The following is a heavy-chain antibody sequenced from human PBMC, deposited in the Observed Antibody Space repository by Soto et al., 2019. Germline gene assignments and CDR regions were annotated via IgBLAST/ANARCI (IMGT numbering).Heavy chain of an antibody. CDR3: ARIRGPTLDRCYFDS. CDR2: IYPADSDI. J-gene: IGHJ5*01. Sequence: PGESLKISCKGSGYSYPGYWIGWVRQMPWKGLEWMGIIYPADSDIRYSPSFQGQVTISVDRSVTTAYLQWSSLEASDTAMYYCARIRGPTLDRCYFDSWGQGTLVTVST. D-gene: IGHD2-2*01. CDR1: GYSYPGYW. V-gene: IGHV5-51*01.